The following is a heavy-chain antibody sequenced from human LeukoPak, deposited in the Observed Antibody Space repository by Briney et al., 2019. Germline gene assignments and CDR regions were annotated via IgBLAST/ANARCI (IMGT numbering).Heavy chain of an antibody. J-gene: IGHJ4*02. D-gene: IGHD4-23*01. CDR1: GFTFSTYW. Sequence: GGSLRLSCAASGFTFSTYWMSWVRQAPGKGLGWVADIKQDGSDKYYVDSVKGRFTISRDNAKNSLYLQMNSLRAEDTSVYYCARNYGGYPYWGQGTLVTVS. CDR2: IKQDGSDK. CDR3: ARNYGGYPY. V-gene: IGHV3-7*02.